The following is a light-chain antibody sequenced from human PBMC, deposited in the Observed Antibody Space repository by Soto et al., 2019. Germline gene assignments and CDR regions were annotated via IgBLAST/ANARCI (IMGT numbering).Light chain of an antibody. CDR3: LQDYTYPWT. J-gene: IGKJ1*01. V-gene: IGKV1-6*01. CDR2: SAS. Sequence: AIQLTQSPSSLSASVGDTVTITCRASQDIRNELGWYQHIPGKAPKLLVYSASTLQSGVPSRFSGSGSGTDFSLTISSLQPEDFASYFCLQDYTYPWTFGQGTRVEIK. CDR1: QDIRNE.